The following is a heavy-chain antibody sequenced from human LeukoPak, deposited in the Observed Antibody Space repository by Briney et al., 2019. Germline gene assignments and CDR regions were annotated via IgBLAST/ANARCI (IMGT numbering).Heavy chain of an antibody. CDR3: AESYYDSSGYHPGRSASPNPYYMDV. D-gene: IGHD3-22*01. Sequence: GASVKVSCKASGYTFTSYGISWVRQAPGQGLEWMGGIIPIFGTANYAQKFQGRVTITTDESTSTAYMELSSLRSEDTAVYYCAESYYDSSGYHPGRSASPNPYYMDVWGKGTTVTVSS. CDR2: IIPIFGTA. V-gene: IGHV1-69*05. J-gene: IGHJ6*03. CDR1: GYTFTSYG.